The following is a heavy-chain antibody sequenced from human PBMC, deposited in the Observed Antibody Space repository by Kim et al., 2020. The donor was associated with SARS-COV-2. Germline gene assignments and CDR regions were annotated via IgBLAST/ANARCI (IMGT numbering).Heavy chain of an antibody. J-gene: IGHJ4*01. V-gene: IGHV3-73*01. CDR1: GFTFSGFG. D-gene: IGHD5-18*01. CDR2: IRSRSHNYAT. Sequence: GGSLRLSCAASGFTFSGFGIHWVRQASGKGLEWVGRIRSRSHNYATSYGASMKGRVTISRDDSKNTAYLQMDSLKTEDTAVYFCTRLYGYDTSGTIDDWG. CDR3: TRLYGYDTSGTIDD.